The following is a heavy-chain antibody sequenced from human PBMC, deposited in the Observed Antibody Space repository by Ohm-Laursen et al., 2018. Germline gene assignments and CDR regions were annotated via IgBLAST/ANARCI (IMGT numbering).Heavy chain of an antibody. CDR2: ISSSGSTI. CDR3: ASLKPPLYYYGMDV. CDR1: GFTFSSYG. J-gene: IGHJ6*02. V-gene: IGHV3-48*04. Sequence: SLRLSCTASGFTFSSYGMNWVRQAPGKGLEWVSYISSSGSTIYYADSVKGRFTISRDNAKNSLYLQMNSLRAEDTAVYYRASLKPPLYYYGMDVWGQGTTVTVSS.